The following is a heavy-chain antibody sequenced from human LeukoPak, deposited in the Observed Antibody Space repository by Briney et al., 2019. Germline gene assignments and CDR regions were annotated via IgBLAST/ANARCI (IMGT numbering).Heavy chain of an antibody. D-gene: IGHD3-10*01. Sequence: GGSLRLSCSASEFTLSSYSMHWVRQAPGRGLEWAAVLSSVGGQQYYADSVKGRFTISADTSKNTLYLQMDSLRVEDTALYYCARALAGAPFDLWGRGTVVAVSS. V-gene: IGHV3-30*04. CDR2: LSSVGGQQ. CDR3: ARALAGAPFDL. J-gene: IGHJ2*01. CDR1: EFTLSSYS.